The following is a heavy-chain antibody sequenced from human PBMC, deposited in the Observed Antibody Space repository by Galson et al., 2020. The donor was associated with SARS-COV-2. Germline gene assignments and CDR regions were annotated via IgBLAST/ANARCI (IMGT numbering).Heavy chain of an antibody. J-gene: IGHJ4*02. Sequence: LSLTCAASGFTFSSYGMHWVRQAPGKGLEWVAFIRYDGSNKYYADSVKGRFTISRDNSKNTLYLQMNSLRAEDTAVYYCAKEYSSSSDYWGQGTLVTVSS. CDR1: GFTFSSYG. D-gene: IGHD6-6*01. V-gene: IGHV3-30*02. CDR2: IRYDGSNK. CDR3: AKEYSSSSDY.